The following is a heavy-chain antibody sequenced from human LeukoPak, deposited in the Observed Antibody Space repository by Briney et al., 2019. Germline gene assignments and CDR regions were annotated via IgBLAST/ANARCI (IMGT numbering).Heavy chain of an antibody. D-gene: IGHD6-19*01. Sequence: AETLSLTCTVSVGSISSYYGSGIRQPAGKGLEWIGRIYTSGSTNYNRSLKSRVTTSVDTSKTQFSLKLSSVTAADTLVYYCAREVDREPVDGTGDFDYWGQGTLVTVSS. V-gene: IGHV4-4*07. CDR2: IYTSGST. CDR1: VGSISSYY. J-gene: IGHJ4*02. CDR3: AREVDREPVDGTGDFDY.